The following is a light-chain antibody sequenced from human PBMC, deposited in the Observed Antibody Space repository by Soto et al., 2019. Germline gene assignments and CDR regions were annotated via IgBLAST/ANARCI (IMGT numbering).Light chain of an antibody. Sequence: QSVLSQPPSASGTPGQRVTISCSGSSSNIGSNTVSWYQQFPGTAPKLLIYFNIQRPSGVPDRFSGSKSGTSASLAITGLQAEDEGDYYCQSYDSTLSARYVFGTGTKVTVL. CDR3: QSYDSTLSARYV. CDR2: FNI. CDR1: SSNIGSNT. J-gene: IGLJ1*01. V-gene: IGLV1-44*01.